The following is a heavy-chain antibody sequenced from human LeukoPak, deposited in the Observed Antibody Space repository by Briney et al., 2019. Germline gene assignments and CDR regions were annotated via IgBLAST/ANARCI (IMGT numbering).Heavy chain of an antibody. CDR3: ARRTTVVTPNAFDI. CDR2: IYYSGST. CDR1: GGSISSSSYY. D-gene: IGHD4-23*01. Sequence: SETLSLTCIVSGGSISSSSYYWGWIRQPPGKGLEWIGSIYYSGSTYYNPSLKSRVTISVDTSKNQFSLKLSSVTAADTAVYHCARRTTVVTPNAFDIWGQGTMVTVSS. J-gene: IGHJ3*02. V-gene: IGHV4-39*01.